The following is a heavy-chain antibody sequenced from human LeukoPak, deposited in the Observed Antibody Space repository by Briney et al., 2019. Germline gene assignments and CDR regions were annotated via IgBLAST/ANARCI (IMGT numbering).Heavy chain of an antibody. Sequence: PGGSLRLSCVASGLPFSAYAMSWVRQAPGKGLEWVSSISGDGASTCYADSVKGRFTISRDNSKNTLYVQMNSLRAEDTAIYYCAREVGHLDYWGQGTLVTVSS. J-gene: IGHJ4*02. CDR3: AREVGHLDY. V-gene: IGHV3-23*01. CDR1: GLPFSAYA. D-gene: IGHD1-26*01. CDR2: ISGDGAST.